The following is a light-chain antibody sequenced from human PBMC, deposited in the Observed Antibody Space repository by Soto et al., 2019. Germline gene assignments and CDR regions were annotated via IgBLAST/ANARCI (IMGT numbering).Light chain of an antibody. CDR2: GAS. CDR1: QSVISY. J-gene: IGKJ4*01. V-gene: IGKV3-20*01. Sequence: ESVLTQCPGTLSLSPGERATLSCRASQSVISYLAWYQQKPGQAPRLLIYGASSRATGIPDRFSGSGSGTDFTLTISRLEPEDVAVYYCQQYGSTPLTFGGGTKVEIK. CDR3: QQYGSTPLT.